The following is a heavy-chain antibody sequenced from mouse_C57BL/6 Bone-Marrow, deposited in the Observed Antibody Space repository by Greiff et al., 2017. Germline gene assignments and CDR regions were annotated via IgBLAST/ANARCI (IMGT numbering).Heavy chain of an antibody. V-gene: IGHV1-80*01. Sequence: VQLQQSGAELVKPGASVKISCKASGYAFSSYWMNWVKQRPGKGLEWIGQIYPGDGDTNYNGKFKGKATLTADKSSSTAYMQLSRLTSEDSAVYVCARTIDSDYDFYYRGHGTTLTVSS. J-gene: IGHJ2*01. CDR2: IYPGDGDT. CDR1: GYAFSSYW. D-gene: IGHD2-13*01. CDR3: ARTIDSDYDFYY.